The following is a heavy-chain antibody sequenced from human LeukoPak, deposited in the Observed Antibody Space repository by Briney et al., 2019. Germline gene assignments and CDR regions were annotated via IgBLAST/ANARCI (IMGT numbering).Heavy chain of an antibody. CDR2: ISAYNGNT. J-gene: IGHJ6*02. D-gene: IGHD3-3*01. Sequence: ASVTVSCKASGYTFTSYGISWVRQAPGQGLEWMGWISAYNGNTNYAQKLQGRVTMTTDTSTSTAYMELRSLRSDDTAVYYCAREYYDFWSGYFSGYYYYGMDVWGQGTTVTVSS. V-gene: IGHV1-18*01. CDR1: GYTFTSYG. CDR3: AREYYDFWSGYFSGYYYYGMDV.